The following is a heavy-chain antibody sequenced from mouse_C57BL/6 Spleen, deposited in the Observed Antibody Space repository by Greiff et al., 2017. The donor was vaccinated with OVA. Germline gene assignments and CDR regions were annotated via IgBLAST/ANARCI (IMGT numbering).Heavy chain of an antibody. CDR1: GFTFSDYG. CDR3: ARNDYYGTPWFAY. D-gene: IGHD1-1*01. J-gene: IGHJ3*01. CDR2: ISSGSSTI. V-gene: IGHV5-17*01. Sequence: EVHLVESGGGLVKPGGSLKLSCAASGFTFSDYGMHWVRQAPEKGLEWVAYISSGSSTIYYADTVKGRFTISRDNAKNTLFLQMTSLRSEDTAMYYCARNDYYGTPWFAYWGQGTLVTVSA.